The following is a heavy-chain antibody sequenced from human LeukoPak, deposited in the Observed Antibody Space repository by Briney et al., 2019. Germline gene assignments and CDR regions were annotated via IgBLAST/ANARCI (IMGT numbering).Heavy chain of an antibody. D-gene: IGHD6-6*01. CDR1: GYTFTSYD. V-gene: IGHV1-8*03. CDR3: ARAPMYSSSFGWFDP. J-gene: IGHJ5*02. CDR2: MNPNSGNT. Sequence: GASVKVSCKASGYTFTSYDINWVRQATGQGLEWMGWMNPNSGNTGYAQNFQGRVAITRNTSISTAYMELSSLRSEDTAVYYCARAPMYSSSFGWFDPWGQGTLVTVSS.